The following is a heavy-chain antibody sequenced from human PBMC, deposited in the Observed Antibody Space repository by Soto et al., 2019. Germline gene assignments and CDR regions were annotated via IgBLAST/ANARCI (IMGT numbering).Heavy chain of an antibody. CDR3: ARAGYCSGGSCYGFDYYYYYMDV. CDR1: GYTFTSYD. J-gene: IGHJ6*03. CDR2: MNPNSGNT. V-gene: IGHV1-8*01. Sequence: ASVKVSCKASGYTFTSYDINWVRQATGQGLEWMGWMNPNSGNTGYAQKFQGRVTMTRNTSISTAYMELSSLRSGDTAVYYCARAGYCSGGSCYGFDYYYYYMDVWGKGTTVTVSS. D-gene: IGHD2-15*01.